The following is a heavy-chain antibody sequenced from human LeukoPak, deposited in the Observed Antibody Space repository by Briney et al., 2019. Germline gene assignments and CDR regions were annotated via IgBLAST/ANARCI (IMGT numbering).Heavy chain of an antibody. V-gene: IGHV4-59*01. CDR3: ARDTHGHWFDP. CDR1: GGSISSYY. J-gene: IGHJ5*02. Sequence: SETLSLTCTVSGGSISSYYWSWIRQPPGKGLEWIGYIYYSGSTNYNPSLKSRVTISVDTSKNQFSLKLTSVTAADTAVYYCARDTHGHWFDPWGQGTLVTVSS. D-gene: IGHD5-24*01. CDR2: IYYSGST.